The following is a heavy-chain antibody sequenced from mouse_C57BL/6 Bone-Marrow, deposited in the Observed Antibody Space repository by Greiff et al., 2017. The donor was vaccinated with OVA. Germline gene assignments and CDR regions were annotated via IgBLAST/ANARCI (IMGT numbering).Heavy chain of an antibody. Sequence: QVQLKQSGPGLVQPSQSLSITCTVSGFSLTSYGVHWVRQSPGKGLEWLGVIWRGGSTDYNAAFMSRPSIPKDNSKSQVFFKMNSLQADDTALYYCAIYYDYDVGAMDYWGQGTSVTVSS. CDR1: GFSLTSYG. CDR3: AIYYDYDVGAMDY. V-gene: IGHV2-5*01. J-gene: IGHJ4*01. D-gene: IGHD2-4*01. CDR2: IWRGGST.